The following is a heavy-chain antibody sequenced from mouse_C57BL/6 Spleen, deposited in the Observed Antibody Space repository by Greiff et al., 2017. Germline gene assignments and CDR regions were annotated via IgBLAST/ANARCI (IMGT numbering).Heavy chain of an antibody. Sequence: VQLQESGPGLVQPSQSLSITCTVSGFSLTSYGVHWVRQSPGKGLEWLGVIWRGGSTDYNAAFMSRLSITKDNSKSQVFFKMNSLQADDTAIYYCAKNYGSVYAMDYWGQGTSVTVSS. CDR2: IWRGGST. V-gene: IGHV2-5*01. CDR1: GFSLTSYG. J-gene: IGHJ4*01. CDR3: AKNYGSVYAMDY. D-gene: IGHD1-1*01.